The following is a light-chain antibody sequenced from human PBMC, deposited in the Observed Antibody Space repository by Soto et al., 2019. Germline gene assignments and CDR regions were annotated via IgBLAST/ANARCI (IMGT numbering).Light chain of an antibody. CDR2: DAS. CDR1: QSVSSGY. J-gene: IGKJ5*01. Sequence: EIVLTPSPGTLSLSPGERGTLSCRASQSVSSGYLAWYQQKPGQAPRLLIYDASSRATGIPDRFSGSGSGTDFTLTISRLEPEDFAVYYCQQRSNWPSITFGQGTRLEIK. CDR3: QQRSNWPSIT. V-gene: IGKV3D-20*02.